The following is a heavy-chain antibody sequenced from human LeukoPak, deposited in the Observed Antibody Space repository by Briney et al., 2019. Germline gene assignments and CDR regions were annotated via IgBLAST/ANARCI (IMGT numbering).Heavy chain of an antibody. CDR3: ATYVDTVRYDAFDV. CDR1: GFTFSSYW. D-gene: IGHD5-18*01. J-gene: IGHJ3*01. V-gene: IGHV3-74*03. CDR2: VHPDGTNT. Sequence: QHGGSLRLSCAASGFTFSSYWMHWVRQAPGKGLVWVSRVHPDGTNTAYSDSVKGRFTISRDNARNTVYLQMNSLRAEDAAVYYCATYVDTVRYDAFDVWGQGTMVTVSS.